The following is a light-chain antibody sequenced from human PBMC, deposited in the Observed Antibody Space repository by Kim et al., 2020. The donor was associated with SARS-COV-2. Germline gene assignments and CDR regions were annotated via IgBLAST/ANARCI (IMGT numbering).Light chain of an antibody. J-gene: IGKJ2*01. V-gene: IGKV1-33*01. CDR1: QDISNY. CDR2: DAS. CDR3: QQYDNLPLYT. Sequence: ASVGDRVTITCQASQDISNYLNWYQQKPGKAPKLLIYDASNLETGVPSRFSGSGSVTDFTFTISSLQPEDIATYYCQQYDNLPLYTFGQGTKLEIK.